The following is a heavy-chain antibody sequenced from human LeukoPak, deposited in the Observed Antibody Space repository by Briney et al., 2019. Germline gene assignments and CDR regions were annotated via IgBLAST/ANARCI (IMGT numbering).Heavy chain of an antibody. D-gene: IGHD6-13*01. J-gene: IGHJ4*02. CDR2: INSDGSST. CDR3: ARDSRGYLAAAGIDY. V-gene: IGHV3-74*01. Sequence: GGSLRLSCAASGFTFSSYWMHWVRQAPGKGLVWVSRINSDGSSTTYADSVKGRFTISRDNAKNTLYLQMNSLRAEDTAVYYCARDSRGYLAAAGIDYWGQGTLVTVSS. CDR1: GFTFSSYW.